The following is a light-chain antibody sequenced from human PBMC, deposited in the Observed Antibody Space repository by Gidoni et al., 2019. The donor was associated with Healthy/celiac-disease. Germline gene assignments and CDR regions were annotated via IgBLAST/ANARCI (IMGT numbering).Light chain of an antibody. Sequence: AIWLTQSPSLLSAPTGDRVTISCRMSQGISISLAWYQQKPGNAPELLIYAASTLQSGVPSRFSGSGSGTDFTLTISCLQSEDFATYYCRQYYGFPYTFGQGTKLEIK. CDR3: RQYYGFPYT. CDR2: AAS. CDR1: QGISIS. J-gene: IGKJ2*01. V-gene: IGKV1D-8*02.